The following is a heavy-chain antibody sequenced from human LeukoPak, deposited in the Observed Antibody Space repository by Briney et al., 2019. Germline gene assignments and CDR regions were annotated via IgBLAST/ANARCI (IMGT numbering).Heavy chain of an antibody. Sequence: ASVKVSCKASGYTFTGYYMHWVRQAPGQGLEWLGRINPNSGGTNYAQKFQGRVTMTRDTSISTAYMELSRLRSDDTAVYYCAREADGDYEYYFVYWGQGTLVTVSS. D-gene: IGHD4-17*01. V-gene: IGHV1-2*06. CDR1: GYTFTGYY. J-gene: IGHJ4*02. CDR2: INPNSGGT. CDR3: AREADGDYEYYFVY.